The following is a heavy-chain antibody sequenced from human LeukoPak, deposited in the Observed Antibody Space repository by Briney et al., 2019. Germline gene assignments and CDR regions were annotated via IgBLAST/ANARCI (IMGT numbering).Heavy chain of an antibody. D-gene: IGHD3-10*02. CDR2: ISYDGSNK. J-gene: IGHJ3*02. CDR3: ARVGLTMSYDALDI. CDR1: GFTFSSYA. V-gene: IGHV3-30-3*01. Sequence: HPGGSLRLSCAASGFTFSSYAMHWVRQAPGKGLEWVAVISYDGSNKYYADSVKGRFTISRDNSKNTLYLQMNSLRAEDTAVYYCARVGLTMSYDALDIWGQGTMVTVSS.